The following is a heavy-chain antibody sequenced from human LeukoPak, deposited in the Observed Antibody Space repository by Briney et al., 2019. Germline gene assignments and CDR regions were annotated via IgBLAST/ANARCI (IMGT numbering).Heavy chain of an antibody. V-gene: IGHV4-34*01. CDR2: INHSGST. J-gene: IGHJ4*02. CDR1: GGSFSAHY. D-gene: IGHD5-24*01. Sequence: SETLSLTCIVYGGSFSAHYWAWIRQPPGKGLEWIGEINHSGSTNYNPSLKSRVTISVDTSKSQFSPNLNSVTAADTAVYYCARGPRISEMATITWYFNCWGQGTLVTVSS. CDR3: ARGPRISEMATITWYFNC.